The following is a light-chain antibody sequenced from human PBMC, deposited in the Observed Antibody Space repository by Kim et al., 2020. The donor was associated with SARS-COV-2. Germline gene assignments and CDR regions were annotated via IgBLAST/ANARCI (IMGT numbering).Light chain of an antibody. CDR2: YDS. J-gene: IGLJ3*02. CDR3: QVWDSDSDNWV. Sequence: APGKTARITCRGNNVGSKSVHWYQQKQGKAPVLVIYYDSDRPSGIPERFSGSNSGNTATLTISRFEAGDEADYDCQVWDSDSDNWVFGGGTQLTVL. V-gene: IGLV3-21*04. CDR1: NVGSKS.